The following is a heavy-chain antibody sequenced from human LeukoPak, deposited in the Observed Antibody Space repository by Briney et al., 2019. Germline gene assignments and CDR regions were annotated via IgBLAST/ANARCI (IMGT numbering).Heavy chain of an antibody. CDR2: ISGSGSGGGT. CDR1: GFTFSSYA. V-gene: IGHV3-23*01. CDR3: AKDSCGSTTCYWDY. D-gene: IGHD2-2*01. Sequence: GGSLRLSCAASGFTFSSYAMSWVRQAPGKWLEWVSAISGSGSGGGTYYADAVKGRFTISRDNSKNTLYLQMNSLRAEDTAAYYCAKDSCGSTTCYWDYWGQGTLVTVSS. J-gene: IGHJ4*02.